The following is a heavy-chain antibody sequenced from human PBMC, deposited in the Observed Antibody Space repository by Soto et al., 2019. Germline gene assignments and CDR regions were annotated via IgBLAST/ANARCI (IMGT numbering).Heavy chain of an antibody. D-gene: IGHD2-15*01. CDR3: ARVYCSGGSCYGFDS. V-gene: IGHV4-31*03. J-gene: IGHJ4*02. Sequence: PSETLSLTCTVSGGSIRSGGHYWSWIRQHPGKGLEWIGYIYYSGSTYYNPSLKSRVTISVDTSKNQFSLKLSSVTAADTALYYCARVYCSGGSCYGFDSWGQGTLVTVSS. CDR2: IYYSGST. CDR1: GGSIRSGGHY.